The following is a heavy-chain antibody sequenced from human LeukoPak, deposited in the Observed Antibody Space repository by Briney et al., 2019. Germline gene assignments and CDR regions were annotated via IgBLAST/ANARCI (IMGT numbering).Heavy chain of an antibody. J-gene: IGHJ5*02. D-gene: IGHD6-25*01. Sequence: QTGGSLRLSCAASGFTFSSYGMSWVRQAPGKGLEWVSAISGSGGNTYYADSVKGWFTISRDNSKNTLYMQMKSLRAEDTAVYYCAKDLSPAAAWGQGTLVTVSS. CDR3: AKDLSPAAA. V-gene: IGHV3-23*01. CDR2: ISGSGGNT. CDR1: GFTFSSYG.